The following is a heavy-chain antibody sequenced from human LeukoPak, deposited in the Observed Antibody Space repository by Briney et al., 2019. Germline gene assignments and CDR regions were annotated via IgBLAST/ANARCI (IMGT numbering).Heavy chain of an antibody. V-gene: IGHV3-73*01. D-gene: IGHD6-19*01. CDR2: IRSKLNGYAT. J-gene: IGHJ4*02. CDR1: GFTFSGSA. CDR3: TREGSGWYTDC. Sequence: GGSLRLSCAASGFTFSGSAMHWVRQASGKGLEWVGRIRSKLNGYATVYAASVKGRFTISRDDSKNTAYLQMNSLKTEDTAMYYCTREGSGWYTDCWGQGTLVTVSS.